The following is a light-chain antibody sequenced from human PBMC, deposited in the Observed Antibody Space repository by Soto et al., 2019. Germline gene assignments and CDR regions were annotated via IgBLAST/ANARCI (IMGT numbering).Light chain of an antibody. CDR1: QSVSSN. Sequence: MSQSPASLSASVGDRVTITCRASQSVSSNLHWYQQKPGQAPKLLIYGASTRATGIPARFSGSGSGTEFTLTISSLQSEDFAVYYCQQYNNWPRTFGQGTKVDIK. CDR3: QQYNNWPRT. V-gene: IGKV3-15*01. J-gene: IGKJ1*01. CDR2: GAS.